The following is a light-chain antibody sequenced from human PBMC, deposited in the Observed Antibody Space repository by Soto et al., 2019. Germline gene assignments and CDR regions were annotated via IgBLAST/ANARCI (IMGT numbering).Light chain of an antibody. CDR1: QSISSW. J-gene: IGKJ1*01. CDR3: QQYNSYSST. CDR2: KAS. V-gene: IGKV1-5*03. Sequence: DIQMTQSPSTLSASVGDRVTITCRASQSISSWLAWYQQKPGKAPKLLIYKASSLESGVPSRFSGSGSGTEFILTISSLQPDDFATYYCQQYNSYSSTFGQGTKV.